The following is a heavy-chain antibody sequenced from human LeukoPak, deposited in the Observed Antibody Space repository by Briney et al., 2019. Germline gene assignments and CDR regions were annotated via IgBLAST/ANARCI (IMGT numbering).Heavy chain of an antibody. V-gene: IGHV3-30*03. CDR2: ISYDGSNK. CDR3: ARDAASYDSSGLFDP. J-gene: IGHJ5*02. D-gene: IGHD3-22*01. Sequence: GGSLRLSCAASGFTFSSYGMHWVRQAPGKGLEWVAVISYDGSNKYYADSVKGRFTISRDNSKNTLYLQMNSLRAEDTAVYYCARDAASYDSSGLFDPWGQGTLVTVSS. CDR1: GFTFSSYG.